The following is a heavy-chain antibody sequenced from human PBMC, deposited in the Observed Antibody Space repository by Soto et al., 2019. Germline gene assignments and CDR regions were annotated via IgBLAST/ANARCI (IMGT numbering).Heavy chain of an antibody. Sequence: PSETLSLTCAVYGGSFSGYYWSWIRQPPGKGLEWIGEINHSGSTNYNPSLKSRVTISVDTSKNQFSLKLSSVTAADTAVYYCARGSIVVVPAAINSYYYYYMDVWGKGTTVT. V-gene: IGHV4-34*01. D-gene: IGHD2-2*02. J-gene: IGHJ6*03. CDR3: ARGSIVVVPAAINSYYYYYMDV. CDR2: INHSGST. CDR1: GGSFSGYY.